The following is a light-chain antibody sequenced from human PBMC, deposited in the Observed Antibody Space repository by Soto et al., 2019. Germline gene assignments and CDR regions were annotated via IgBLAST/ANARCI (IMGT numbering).Light chain of an antibody. CDR1: QSLLHSNGYNY. Sequence: DIVMTQSPLSLPVTPGEPASISCRSSQSLLHSNGYNYLDWYLQKPGQSPQLLIYLGSNLASGVPDRFSGSGSGTDFTLKISRVEAEDVEVYYCMQALQTPTFGGGTKVEIK. CDR3: MQALQTPT. J-gene: IGKJ4*01. CDR2: LGS. V-gene: IGKV2-28*01.